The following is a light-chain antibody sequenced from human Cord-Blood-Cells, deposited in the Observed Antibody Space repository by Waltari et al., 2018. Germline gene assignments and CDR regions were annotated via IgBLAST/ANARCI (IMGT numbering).Light chain of an antibody. J-gene: IGKJ3*01. V-gene: IGKV1-39*01. Sequence: DIQMTQSPSSLSASVGDRVTITCQASQDISNYLNWYQQKPGKAPKLLIYDASNLETGVPSRFSGSGSGTDFTLTISSLQPEDFATYYCQQSYSTLFTFGPGTKVEIK. CDR3: QQSYSTLFT. CDR2: DAS. CDR1: QDISNY.